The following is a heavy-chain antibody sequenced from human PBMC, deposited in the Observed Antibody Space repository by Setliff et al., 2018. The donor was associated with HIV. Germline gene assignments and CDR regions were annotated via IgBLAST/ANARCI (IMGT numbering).Heavy chain of an antibody. CDR3: TRQPRGSAGVAVAA. D-gene: IGHD6-19*01. J-gene: IGHJ5*02. V-gene: IGHV3-73*01. CDR1: GFNFSDSA. Sequence: GGSLRLSCAASGFNFSDSAFHWVRQASGGGLEWVGRIRSKPNDYATAYSASVEGRFSISRDDSKNTTFLLMNSLKVEDTAIYYCTRQPRGSAGVAVAAWGQGTLVTVSS. CDR2: IRSKPNDYAT.